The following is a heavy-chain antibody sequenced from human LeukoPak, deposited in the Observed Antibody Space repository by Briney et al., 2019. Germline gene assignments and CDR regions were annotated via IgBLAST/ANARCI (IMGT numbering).Heavy chain of an antibody. CDR1: GGSFSGYY. J-gene: IGHJ4*02. CDR2: INHSGST. V-gene: IGHV4-34*01. Sequence: SETLSLTCAVYGGSFSGYYWSWIRQPPGKGLEWIGEINHSGSTNYNPSLKSRVTISVDTSKNQFSLKLSFVTAADTAVYYCARDYSGSGYELDYWGQGTLVTVSS. CDR3: ARDYSGSGYELDY. D-gene: IGHD5-12*01.